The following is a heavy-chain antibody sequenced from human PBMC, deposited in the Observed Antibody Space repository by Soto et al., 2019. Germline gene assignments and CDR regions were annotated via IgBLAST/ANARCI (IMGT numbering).Heavy chain of an antibody. D-gene: IGHD3-22*01. CDR2: IKQDGSEK. J-gene: IGHJ4*02. CDR1: GFTFSSYW. Sequence: EVQLVESGGGLVQPGGSLRLSCAASGFTFSSYWMSWVRQAPGKGLEWVANIKQDGSEKYYVDSVKGRFTISRDNSKNTLYLQMNSLRAEDTAVYYCAKDLATMIVVVITAPDYWGQGTLVTVSS. CDR3: AKDLATMIVVVITAPDY. V-gene: IGHV3-7*01.